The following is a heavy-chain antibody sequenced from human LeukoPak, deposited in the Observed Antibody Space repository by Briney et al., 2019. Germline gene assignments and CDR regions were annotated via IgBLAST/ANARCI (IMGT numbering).Heavy chain of an antibody. V-gene: IGHV4-39*07. CDR2: IDYSGST. CDR1: GGSITSSVYY. J-gene: IGHJ4*02. CDR3: TRGPYVQPDY. D-gene: IGHD1-1*01. Sequence: SETLSLTCTVSGGSITSSVYYWAWIRQPPGKGLEWIGNIDYSGSTYYNPSLKSRVTVSVDTSKNHFSLNLNSVTAADTAVYYCTRGPYVQPDYWGQGTLVTASS.